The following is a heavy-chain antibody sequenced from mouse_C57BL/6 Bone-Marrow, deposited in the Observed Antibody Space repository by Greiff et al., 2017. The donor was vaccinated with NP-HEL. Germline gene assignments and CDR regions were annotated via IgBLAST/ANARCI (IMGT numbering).Heavy chain of an antibody. D-gene: IGHD2-12*01. CDR1: GYTFTDYY. CDR3: ARYPYSYDGDYYAMDY. J-gene: IGHJ4*01. CDR2: IFPGSGST. V-gene: IGHV1-75*01. Sequence: VQLQDSGPELVKPGASVKISCKASGYTFTDYYINWVKQRLGQGLEWIGWIFPGSGSTYNNEKFKGKATITVDQPSSTAYMLLSSLTTEDSAVYFCARYPYSYDGDYYAMDYWGQVTSVAVSS.